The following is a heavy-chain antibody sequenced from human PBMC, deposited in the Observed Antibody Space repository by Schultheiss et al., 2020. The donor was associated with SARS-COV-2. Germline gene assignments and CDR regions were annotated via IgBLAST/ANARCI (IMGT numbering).Heavy chain of an antibody. V-gene: IGHV4-31*11. D-gene: IGHD6-19*01. J-gene: IGHJ4*02. CDR2: IYYSGTT. CDR1: GYSISSGSY. Sequence: SQTLSLTCAVSGYSISSGSYWGWIRQPAGKGLEWIGHIYYSGTTYYNPSLKSRATISLDTSKNQFSLKLTSVTAADTAVYYCARGSIAVAGTHYFDYWGQGTLVTVSS. CDR3: ARGSIAVAGTHYFDY.